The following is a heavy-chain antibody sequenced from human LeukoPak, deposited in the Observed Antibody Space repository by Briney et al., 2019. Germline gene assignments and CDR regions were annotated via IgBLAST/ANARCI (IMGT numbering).Heavy chain of an antibody. V-gene: IGHV4-39*07. CDR1: GGSISSGSYY. CDR3: AITPRPKNIFDP. J-gene: IGHJ5*02. Sequence: SETLSLTCSVSGGSISSGSYYWAWIRQPPGKGLEWIASIHYNGNAFYNPSLKSRVTISIDTSENQFSLKVKSLTAADTAVYFCAITPRPKNIFDPWGQGTLVTVSS. CDR2: IHYNGNA. D-gene: IGHD6-6*01.